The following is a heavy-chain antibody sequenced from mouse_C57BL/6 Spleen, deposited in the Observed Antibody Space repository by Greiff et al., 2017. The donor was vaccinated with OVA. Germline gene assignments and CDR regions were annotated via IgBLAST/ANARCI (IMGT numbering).Heavy chain of an antibody. V-gene: IGHV1-15*01. D-gene: IGHD2-1*01. CDR2: IDPETGGT. Sequence: VQLVESGAELVRPGASVTLSCKASGYTFTDYELHWVKQTPVHGLEWIGAIDPETGGTAYNQKFKGKAILTADKSSSTAYMELRSLTSEDSAVYYCTRGLGNFYFYYWGQGTTLTVAS. CDR3: TRGLGNFYFYY. CDR1: GYTFTDYE. J-gene: IGHJ2*01.